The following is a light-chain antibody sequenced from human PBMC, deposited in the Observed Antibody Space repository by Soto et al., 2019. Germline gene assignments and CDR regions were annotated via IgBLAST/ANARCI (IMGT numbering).Light chain of an antibody. V-gene: IGKV1-5*03. CDR2: KAS. CDR3: QLCNSYSYT. J-gene: IGKJ2*01. Sequence: DIQMTQSPSTLSASVGDRVTITCRASQSISSRLAWYQQKPGQAPKLLIYKASSLESGVTSRFSVSGSGTEFTLTISSLQPDDFATYSCQLCNSYSYTFGQGTKLQIK. CDR1: QSISSR.